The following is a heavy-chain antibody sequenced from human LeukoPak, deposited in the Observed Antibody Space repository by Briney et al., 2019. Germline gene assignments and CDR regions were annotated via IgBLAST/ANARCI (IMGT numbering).Heavy chain of an antibody. CDR1: GVPINTCYYH. CDR3: ARGRSYGFDFDS. J-gene: IGHJ4*02. D-gene: IGHD5-18*01. Sequence: SETLSLTCDVSGVPINTCYYHWTWIRQPPGKVLGWIGYKYYSGSTRYNSSLRSRLTISLDSSKNQFSLRLTSVTAADTAVYYCARGRSYGFDFDSWGPGTLVIVSS. CDR2: KYYSGST. V-gene: IGHV4-61*01.